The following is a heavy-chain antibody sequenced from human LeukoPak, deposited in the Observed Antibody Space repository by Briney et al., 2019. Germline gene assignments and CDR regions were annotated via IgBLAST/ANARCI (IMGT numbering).Heavy chain of an antibody. Sequence: SETLSLTCTVSGGSISSGSYYWSWIRQPPGKGLEWIGEINHSGSTNYNPSLKSRVTISVDTSKNQFSLKLSSVTAADTAVYYCARAGGFITMIPSVPGGMDVWGQGTTVTVSS. D-gene: IGHD3-22*01. CDR1: GGSISSGSYY. J-gene: IGHJ6*02. CDR2: INHSGST. CDR3: ARAGGFITMIPSVPGGMDV. V-gene: IGHV4-39*07.